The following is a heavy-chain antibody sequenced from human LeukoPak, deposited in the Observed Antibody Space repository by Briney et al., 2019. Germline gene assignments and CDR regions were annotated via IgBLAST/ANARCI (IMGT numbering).Heavy chain of an antibody. CDR3: ARNQDYYDSSGYHANWFDP. Sequence: GGSLGLSCAASGFTFSSYEMNWVRQTPGKGLEWVSYISSSGSTIYYADSVKGRFTISRDNAKNSLYLQMNSLRAEDTAVYYCARNQDYYDSSGYHANWFDPWGQGTLVTVSS. CDR1: GFTFSSYE. J-gene: IGHJ5*02. V-gene: IGHV3-48*03. D-gene: IGHD3-22*01. CDR2: ISSSGSTI.